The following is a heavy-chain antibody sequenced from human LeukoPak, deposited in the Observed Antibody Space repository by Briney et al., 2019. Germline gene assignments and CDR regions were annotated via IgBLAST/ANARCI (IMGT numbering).Heavy chain of an antibody. CDR3: AKEHDFWGGYQDY. J-gene: IGHJ4*02. Sequence: PGGSLRLSCAASGFTFSSYAMSWVRQAPGKGLEWVSAISGSGATTYYTDSVKGRFTISRDNSKHTLYLQMNSLRAEDTAVYYCAKEHDFWGGYQDYWGQGTLVTVST. V-gene: IGHV3-23*01. CDR1: GFTFSSYA. CDR2: ISGSGATT. D-gene: IGHD3-3*01.